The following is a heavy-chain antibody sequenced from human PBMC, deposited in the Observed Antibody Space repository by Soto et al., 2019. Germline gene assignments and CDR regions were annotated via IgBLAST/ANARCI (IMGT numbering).Heavy chain of an antibody. CDR3: ARDKVTPVDY. V-gene: IGHV3-48*02. CDR1: GITFSRDI. Sequence: GGSLRLFFAGSGITFSRDILESGRQGPGNGVGGGSYNSISSNTIYYANSVKGRCAISGGNGKNSMNLEMNSLRDEDRGGYYCARDKVTPVDYGGHGTLVTVSS. D-gene: IGHD2-21*02. CDR2: NSISSNTI. J-gene: IGHJ4*01.